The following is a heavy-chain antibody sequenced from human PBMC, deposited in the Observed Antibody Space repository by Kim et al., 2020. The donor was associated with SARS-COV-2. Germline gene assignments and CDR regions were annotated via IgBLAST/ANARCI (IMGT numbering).Heavy chain of an antibody. CDR3: AKVEPGIAAAGKGPMNNWFDP. D-gene: IGHD6-13*01. V-gene: IGHV3-23*01. Sequence: FTISRDNSKNTLYLQMNSLRAEDTAVYYCAKVEPGIAAAGKGPMNNWFDPWGQGTLVTVSS. J-gene: IGHJ5*02.